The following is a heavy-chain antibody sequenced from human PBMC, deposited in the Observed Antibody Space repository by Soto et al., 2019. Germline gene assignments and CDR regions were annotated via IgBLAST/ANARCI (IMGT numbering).Heavy chain of an antibody. CDR2: IWYDGSNK. V-gene: IGHV3-33*01. J-gene: IGHJ6*02. CDR1: GFTFSSYG. CDR3: ARAQGNRPSLDV. D-gene: IGHD1-1*01. Sequence: GGSLRLSCAASGFTFSSYGMHWVRQAPGKGLEWVAVIWYDGSNKYYADSVKGRFTISRDNSKNTLYLQMNSLRAEDTAVYYCARAQGNRPSLDVWGQGTTVTVSS.